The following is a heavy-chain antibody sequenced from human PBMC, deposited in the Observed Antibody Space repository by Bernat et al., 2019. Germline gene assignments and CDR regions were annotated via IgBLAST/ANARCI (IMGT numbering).Heavy chain of an antibody. Sequence: QVQLVESGGGVVQPGRSLRLSCAASGFTFSSYGMYWVRQAPGKGLEWVAVIWYDGSNKYYADSVKGRFTISRDNSKNTLYLQMNSLRAEDTAVYYCAREDDWSSLDGMDVWGQGTTVTVSS. CDR3: AREDDWSSLDGMDV. CDR1: GFTFSSYG. CDR2: IWYDGSNK. J-gene: IGHJ6*02. V-gene: IGHV3-33*01. D-gene: IGHD3-3*01.